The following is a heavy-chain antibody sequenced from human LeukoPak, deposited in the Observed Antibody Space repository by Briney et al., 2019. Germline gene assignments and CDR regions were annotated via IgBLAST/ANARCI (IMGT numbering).Heavy chain of an antibody. CDR1: VYTFTSYD. D-gene: IGHD3-16*01. Sequence: GASVKVSLKASVYTFTSYDINWVRQAPGQELEWLGWMNPKSGYTGDAQKFQGRVTITRNTSISTAYMELRSLRSEDTAVYYCARRYDFDYWGERTLVTVSS. V-gene: IGHV1-8*01. CDR2: MNPKSGYT. J-gene: IGHJ4*02. CDR3: ARRYDFDY.